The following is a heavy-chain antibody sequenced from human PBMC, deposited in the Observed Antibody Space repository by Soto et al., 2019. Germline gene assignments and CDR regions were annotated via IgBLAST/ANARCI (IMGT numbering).Heavy chain of an antibody. D-gene: IGHD6-19*01. CDR2: IYYSGST. J-gene: IGHJ4*02. Sequence: PSETLSLTCTVSGGSISSGDYYWSWIRQPPGKGLEWIGYIYYSGSTYYNPSLKSRVTISVDTSKNQFSLELSSVTAADTAVYYCARVEVAGYYFDYWGQGTLVTVSS. V-gene: IGHV4-30-4*01. CDR3: ARVEVAGYYFDY. CDR1: GGSISSGDYY.